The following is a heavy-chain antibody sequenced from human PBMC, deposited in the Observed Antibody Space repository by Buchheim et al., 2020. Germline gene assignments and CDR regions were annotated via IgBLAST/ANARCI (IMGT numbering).Heavy chain of an antibody. CDR2: IVPIFGTP. CDR1: GGTFNTYV. V-gene: IGHV1-69*06. D-gene: IGHD2-8*01. J-gene: IGHJ4*02. CDR3: ARDEYCTNGVGKKTRCFDY. Sequence: QVQLVQSGAEVKKPGSSVKVSCKASGGTFNTYVITWVRQAPGQGLEWMGTIVPIFGTPNYAQRFQGRVTITADKSTSTVYMELSSLRSEDTAVYYCARDEYCTNGVGKKTRCFDYWGQGTL.